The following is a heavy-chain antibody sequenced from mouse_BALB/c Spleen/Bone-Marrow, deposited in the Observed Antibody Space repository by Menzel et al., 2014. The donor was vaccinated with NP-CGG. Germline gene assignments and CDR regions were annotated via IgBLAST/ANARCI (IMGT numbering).Heavy chain of an antibody. D-gene: IGHD2-4*01. CDR3: ARSGDYDGFAY. CDR1: GYSFTGYF. CDR2: INPYNGDT. Sequence: VQLQQSGPELVKPGASVKISCKASGYSFTGYFMNWVMQSHGKSLEWIGRINPYNGDTFYNQKFKGKATLTVDKSSSTAHMELRSRASEASAVYYCARSGDYDGFAYGGQGTLVTVSA. V-gene: IGHV1-20*02. J-gene: IGHJ3*01.